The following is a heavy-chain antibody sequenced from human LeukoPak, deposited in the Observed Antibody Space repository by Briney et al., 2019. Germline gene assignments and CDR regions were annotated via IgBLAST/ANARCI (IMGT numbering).Heavy chain of an antibody. J-gene: IGHJ4*02. V-gene: IGHV4-59*01. CDR3: ARVRMTTVTRGSWYYFDY. CDR2: IYYSGST. Sequence: SETLSLTCTVSGGSISSYYWSWIRQPPGKGLEWIGYIYYSGSTNYNPSLKSRVTISVDTSKNQFSPKLSSVTAADTAVYYCARVRMTTVTRGSWYYFDYWGQGTLVTVSS. CDR1: GGSISSYY. D-gene: IGHD4-11*01.